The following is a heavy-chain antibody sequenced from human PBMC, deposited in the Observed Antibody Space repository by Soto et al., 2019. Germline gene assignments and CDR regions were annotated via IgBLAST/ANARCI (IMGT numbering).Heavy chain of an antibody. D-gene: IGHD3-3*02. CDR2: ISHSGST. V-gene: IGHV4-4*02. J-gene: IGHJ4*02. Sequence: WVRQPPGKGLEWIGQISHSGSTNYNPSLTSRVTISVDKSKNHFSLKVTSVTAADTAVYYCAARHFWSGPWTDRRLDDWGQGTLVTVSS. CDR3: AARHFWSGPWTDRRLDD.